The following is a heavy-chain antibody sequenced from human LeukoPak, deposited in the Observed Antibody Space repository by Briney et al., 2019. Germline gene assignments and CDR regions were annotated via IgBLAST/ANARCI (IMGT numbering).Heavy chain of an antibody. J-gene: IGHJ4*02. CDR2: IYYSGST. Sequence: SETLSLTCTVSGGSISSSSYYWGWIRQPPGKGLEWIGSIYYSGSTYFNPSLKSRVTISVDTSKNQVSLKLSSVTAADTAVYYCARHLAAAGFYYFDYWGQGTLVTVSS. V-gene: IGHV4-39*01. CDR1: GGSISSSSYY. D-gene: IGHD6-13*01. CDR3: ARHLAAAGFYYFDY.